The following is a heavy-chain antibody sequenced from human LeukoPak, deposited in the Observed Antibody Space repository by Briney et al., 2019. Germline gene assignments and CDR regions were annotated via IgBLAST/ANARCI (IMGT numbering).Heavy chain of an antibody. CDR1: GFTFSDYY. V-gene: IGHV3-11*01. J-gene: IGHJ3*02. D-gene: IGHD1-26*01. CDR3: AKVQGELLEADAFDI. CDR2: ISSSGSTI. Sequence: GGSLRLSCAASGFTFSDYYMSWIRQAPGKGLEWVSYISSSGSTIYYADSVKGRFTISRDNAKNSLYLQMNSLRAEDMALYYCAKVQGELLEADAFDIWGQGTMVTVSS.